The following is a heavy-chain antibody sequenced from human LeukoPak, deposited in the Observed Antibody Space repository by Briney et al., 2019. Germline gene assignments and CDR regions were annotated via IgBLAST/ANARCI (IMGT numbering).Heavy chain of an antibody. Sequence: GGSLRLSCAASGFTFSTYAINWVRQAPGKGLEWVSSINSAGTSKKYADSLKGRFTISKDNAKNSLFLQLSSLRDEDTAVYYCARGRNAGGPYYSDYWGQGTLVTVSS. CDR3: ARGRNAGGPYYSDY. CDR2: INSAGTSK. J-gene: IGHJ4*02. CDR1: GFTFSTYA. D-gene: IGHD4-23*01. V-gene: IGHV3-21*01.